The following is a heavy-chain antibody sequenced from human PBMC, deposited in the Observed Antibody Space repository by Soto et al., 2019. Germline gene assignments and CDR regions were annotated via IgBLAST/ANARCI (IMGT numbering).Heavy chain of an antibody. CDR1: GFTFDDYT. Sequence: GGSLRLSCAASGFTFDDYTMHWVRQAPGKGLEWVSLISWDGGSTYYADSVKGRFTISRDNSKNSLYLRMNSLRIEDTALYYCAKDIGGTIFGNSYGMDVWGQGTTVTVSS. CDR2: ISWDGGST. D-gene: IGHD3-3*01. J-gene: IGHJ6*02. V-gene: IGHV3-43*01. CDR3: AKDIGGTIFGNSYGMDV.